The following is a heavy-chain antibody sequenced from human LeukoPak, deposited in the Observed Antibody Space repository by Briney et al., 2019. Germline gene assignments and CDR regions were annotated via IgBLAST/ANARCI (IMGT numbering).Heavy chain of an antibody. CDR2: ISYDGSNK. J-gene: IGHJ4*02. Sequence: GGFLRLSCAASGFTFSSYGMHWVRQAPGKGLEWVAVISYDGSNKYYADSVKGRFTISRDNSKNTLYLQMNSLRAEDTAVYYCAKDVSVAGTVYYFDYWGQGTLVTVSS. CDR3: AKDVSVAGTVYYFDY. CDR1: GFTFSSYG. D-gene: IGHD6-19*01. V-gene: IGHV3-30*18.